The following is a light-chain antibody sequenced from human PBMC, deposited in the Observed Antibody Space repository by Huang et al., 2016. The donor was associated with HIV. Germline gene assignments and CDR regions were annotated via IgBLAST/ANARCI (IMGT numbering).Light chain of an antibody. V-gene: IGKV3-15*01. CDR3: QQYNNWPPRLT. Sequence: EIVLTQSPATLSLSPGERAALSCRATKSSTNNLAWYQQKAGQSPRILSYGASTRAPGIPARFRGRGSGTDFTLTISSLQSEDFAVYYCQQYNNWPPRLTFGGGTKVEIK. CDR2: GAS. CDR1: KSSTNN. J-gene: IGKJ4*01.